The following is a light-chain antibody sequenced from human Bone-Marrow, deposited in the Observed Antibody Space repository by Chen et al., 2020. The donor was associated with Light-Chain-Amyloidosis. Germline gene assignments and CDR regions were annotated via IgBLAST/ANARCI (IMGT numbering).Light chain of an antibody. CDR1: DLPTKY. V-gene: IGLV3-25*03. CDR2: RDT. J-gene: IGLJ2*01. CDR3: QSADSSGTYEVI. Sequence: SYELTQPPSVSVSPGQTARITCSGDDLPTKYAYWYQQKPGPAPVLVIHRDTERPSGISARFSGSSSGTTATLTISGVQAEDEADSHCQSADSSGTYEVIFGGGTKLTVL.